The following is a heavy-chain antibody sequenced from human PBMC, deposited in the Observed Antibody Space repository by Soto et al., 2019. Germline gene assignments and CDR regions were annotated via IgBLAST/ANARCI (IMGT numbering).Heavy chain of an antibody. J-gene: IGHJ4*02. CDR3: ARVVVAAIYDY. V-gene: IGHV3-48*04. Sequence: PWGSLRLSCAASGFTFSSYAMGWVRQAPGKGLEWVSYISSSGSTIYYADSVKGRFTISRDNAKNTLYLQMNSLRAEDTAVYYCARVVVAAIYDYWGQGTLVTVSS. CDR1: GFTFSSYA. D-gene: IGHD2-15*01. CDR2: ISSSGSTI.